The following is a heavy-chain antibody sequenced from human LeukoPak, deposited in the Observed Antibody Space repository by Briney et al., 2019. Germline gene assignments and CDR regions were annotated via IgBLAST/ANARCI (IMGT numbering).Heavy chain of an antibody. Sequence: GGSLRLSCAASGFTFSSYSMNWVRQAPGKGLEWASSISSSSSYIYYADSVKGRFTISRDNAKNSLYLQMNSLRAEDTAVYYCARQGYSYGYSLGYFDYWGQGTLVTVSS. D-gene: IGHD5-18*01. J-gene: IGHJ4*02. CDR3: ARQGYSYGYSLGYFDY. V-gene: IGHV3-21*04. CDR2: ISSSSSYI. CDR1: GFTFSSYS.